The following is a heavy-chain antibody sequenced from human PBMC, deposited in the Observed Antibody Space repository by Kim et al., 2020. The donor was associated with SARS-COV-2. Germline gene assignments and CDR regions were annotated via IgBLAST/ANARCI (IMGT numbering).Heavy chain of an antibody. CDR3: ARRLGVPRYNWFDP. V-gene: IGHV3-7*01. J-gene: IGHJ5*02. D-gene: IGHD2-21*01. Sequence: VDSVKGRFTISRDNAKNSLYLQMNSLRAEDTAVYYCARRLGVPRYNWFDPWGQGTLVTVSS.